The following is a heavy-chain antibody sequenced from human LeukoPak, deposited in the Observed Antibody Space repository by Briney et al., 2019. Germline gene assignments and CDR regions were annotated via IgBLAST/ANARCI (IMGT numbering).Heavy chain of an antibody. Sequence: SETLSLTCTVSGGSISSYYWSWIRQPPGKGPEWLGYTYSSGSTNYNPSLKSRVTISVDTSKNQFSLKLSSVTAADTAVYYCARVLGSGYSDYWGQGTLVTVSS. D-gene: IGHD2-15*01. CDR1: GGSISSYY. V-gene: IGHV4-59*01. CDR3: ARVLGSGYSDY. J-gene: IGHJ4*02. CDR2: TYSSGST.